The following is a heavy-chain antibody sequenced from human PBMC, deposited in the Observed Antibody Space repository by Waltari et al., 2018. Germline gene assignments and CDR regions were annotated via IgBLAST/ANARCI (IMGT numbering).Heavy chain of an antibody. CDR2: IYYSGST. CDR1: GGSISMGGYY. Sequence: QVQLQESGPGLVKPSQTLSLTCTVTGGSISMGGYYWSWIRQHPGKGLEWIGYIYYSGSTYYTPSLKSRVTISVDTSKNQFSLKLSSVTAADTAVYYCARVSNLEYYDFWSGYYIIDYWGQGTLVTVSS. D-gene: IGHD3-3*01. CDR3: ARVSNLEYYDFWSGYYIIDY. J-gene: IGHJ4*02. V-gene: IGHV4-31*03.